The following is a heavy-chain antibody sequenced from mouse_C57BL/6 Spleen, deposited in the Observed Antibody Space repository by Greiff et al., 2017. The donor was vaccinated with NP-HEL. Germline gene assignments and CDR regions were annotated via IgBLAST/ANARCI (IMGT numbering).Heavy chain of an antibody. V-gene: IGHV1-20*01. Sequence: EVQLQQSGPELVKPGDSVKISCKASGYSFTGYFMNWVMQSHGKSLEWIGRINPYNGDTFYNQKFKGKATLTVDKSSSTAHMELRSLTSEDSAVYYCARSGLRLEDWYFDVWGTGTTVTVSS. CDR3: ARSGLRLEDWYFDV. CDR1: GYSFTGYF. CDR2: INPYNGDT. J-gene: IGHJ1*03. D-gene: IGHD1-1*01.